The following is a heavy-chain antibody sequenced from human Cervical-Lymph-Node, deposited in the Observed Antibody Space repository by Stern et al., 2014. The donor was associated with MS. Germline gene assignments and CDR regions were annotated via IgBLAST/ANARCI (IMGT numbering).Heavy chain of an antibody. CDR1: GFTFSSYS. Sequence: EVQLVESGGGLVKPGGSLRLSCAASGFTFSSYSMTWVRQAPGKGLEWVSSISSSSSYIYYADSVKGRFTISRDNAKNSLYLQMNSLRAEDTAVYYCARDLLTGVWNYWGQGTLVTVSS. J-gene: IGHJ4*02. CDR2: ISSSSSYI. CDR3: ARDLLTGVWNY. V-gene: IGHV3-21*01. D-gene: IGHD1-20*01.